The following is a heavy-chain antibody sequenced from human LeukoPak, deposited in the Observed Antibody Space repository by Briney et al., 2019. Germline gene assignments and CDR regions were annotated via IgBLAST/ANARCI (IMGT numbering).Heavy chain of an antibody. CDR2: ISSSGSTI. CDR1: GFTFSTYS. V-gene: IGHV3-48*04. Sequence: GGSLRLSCAASGFTFSTYSMHWVRQAPGKGLEWVSYISSSGSTIYYADSVKGRFTISRDNAKNSLYLQMNCLRAGDTAVYYCARGIVGATKGNYYFDYWGQGTLVTVSS. J-gene: IGHJ4*02. D-gene: IGHD1-26*01. CDR3: ARGIVGATKGNYYFDY.